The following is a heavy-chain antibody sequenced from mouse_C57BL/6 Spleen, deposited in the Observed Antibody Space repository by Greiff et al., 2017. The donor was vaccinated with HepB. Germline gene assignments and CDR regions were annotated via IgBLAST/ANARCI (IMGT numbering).Heavy chain of an antibody. D-gene: IGHD1-1*01. J-gene: IGHJ2*01. V-gene: IGHV14-4*01. CDR2: IDPENGDT. CDR3: TSYGRTY. CDR1: GFNIKDDY. Sequence: VQLQQSGAELVRPGASVKLSCTASGFNIKDDYMHWVKQRPEQGLEWIGWIDPENGDTEYASKFQGKATITADTSSNTAYLQLSSLTSEDTAVYYCTSYGRTYWGQGTTLTVSS.